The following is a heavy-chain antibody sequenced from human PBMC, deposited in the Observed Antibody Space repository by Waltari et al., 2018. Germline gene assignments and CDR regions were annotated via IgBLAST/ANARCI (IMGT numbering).Heavy chain of an antibody. D-gene: IGHD1-26*01. Sequence: EVQLLESGGGLVQPGGSLRLSCAASGFTFSSYAMSWVRQAPGKGLEWVSAISGSGGSTYYADAVKGRFTISRDNSKNTLYLQMNSLRAEDTAVYYCANRASYYGTSFDYWGQGTLVTVSS. J-gene: IGHJ4*02. CDR2: ISGSGGST. CDR3: ANRASYYGTSFDY. CDR1: GFTFSSYA. V-gene: IGHV3-23*01.